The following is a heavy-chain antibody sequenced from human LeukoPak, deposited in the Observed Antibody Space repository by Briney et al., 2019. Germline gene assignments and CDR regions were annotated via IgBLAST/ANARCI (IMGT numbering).Heavy chain of an antibody. Sequence: GGSLRLSCEASGFIFSNYWMNWVRQAPGKGLEWVAYIKQDGSQKDYVDSVKGRFTISRDNAKNSLYLQMNSLRAEDTAVYYCARGPTTPHYYDSSGYYYGDYWGQGTLVTVSS. D-gene: IGHD3-22*01. CDR2: IKQDGSQK. V-gene: IGHV3-7*01. J-gene: IGHJ4*02. CDR1: GFIFSNYW. CDR3: ARGPTTPHYYDSSGYYYGDY.